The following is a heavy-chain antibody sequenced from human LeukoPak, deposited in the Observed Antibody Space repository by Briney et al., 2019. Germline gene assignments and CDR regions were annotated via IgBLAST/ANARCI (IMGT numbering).Heavy chain of an antibody. V-gene: IGHV3-53*01. Sequence: GGSLRLSCAASGFTVNNNYMSWVRQAPGKGLEWVSFIYNTGEAYYLDPVKGRFTISRDNSKNMLYLQMNSLRADDTAVYYCAKWYCTTSTCYYDYWGQGTLVTVSS. J-gene: IGHJ4*02. CDR2: IYNTGEA. CDR3: AKWYCTTSTCYYDY. D-gene: IGHD2-8*01. CDR1: GFTVNNNY.